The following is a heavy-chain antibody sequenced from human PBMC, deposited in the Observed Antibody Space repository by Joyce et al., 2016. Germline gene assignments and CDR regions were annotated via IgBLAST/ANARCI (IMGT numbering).Heavy chain of an antibody. D-gene: IGHD4-23*01. V-gene: IGHV1-2*02. CDR2: SNPDRGDT. CDR1: GFSFSGYY. CDR3: AREYGGTFYFDY. Sequence: QVQLVQSGAEVKNPGASVKVSCKASGFSFSGYYIHWVRQAPGQGLEWKGWSNPDRGDTIYAQKFQGRVTMTRDTSISTVYLELGRLTSDDTALYYCAREYGGTFYFDYWGQVTLVTVSS. J-gene: IGHJ4*02.